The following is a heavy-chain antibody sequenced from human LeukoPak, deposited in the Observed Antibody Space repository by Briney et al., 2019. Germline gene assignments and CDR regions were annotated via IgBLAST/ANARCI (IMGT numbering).Heavy chain of an antibody. V-gene: IGHV4-59*03. CDR1: DGSMSSYF. CDR3: ASFGGGHGY. Sequence: SETLSLTCTVSDGSMSSYFWSWIRQTPGKGLEWIGYIYFTGSTNYNPSLKSRVTISLDTSRNQFSLKLISVTAADTAVYYCASFGGGHGYWGPGTQVTVSS. CDR2: IYFTGST. J-gene: IGHJ4*02. D-gene: IGHD3-16*01.